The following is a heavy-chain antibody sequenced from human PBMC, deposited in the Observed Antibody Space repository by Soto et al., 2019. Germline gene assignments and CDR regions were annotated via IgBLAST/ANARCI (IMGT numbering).Heavy chain of an antibody. V-gene: IGHV1-69*13. CDR2: IIPIFGTA. CDR3: ARECCSDDRPWFSF. D-gene: IGHD3-10*01. J-gene: IGHJ4*01. Sequence: SVKVSCKASGGTFSSYAISWVRQAPGQGLEWMGGIIPIFGTANYAQKFQGRVTITADESTSTAYMELSSLRSEDTAVYYCARECCSDDRPWFSFRGQRSLVPVSS. CDR1: GGTFSSYA.